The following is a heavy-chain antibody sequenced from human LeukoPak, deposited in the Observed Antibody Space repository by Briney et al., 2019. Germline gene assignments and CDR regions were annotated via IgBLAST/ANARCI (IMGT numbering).Heavy chain of an antibody. CDR1: GFTFSDYY. CDR2: ISSSGSTI. J-gene: IGHJ4*02. D-gene: IGHD6-13*01. V-gene: IGHV3-11*04. Sequence: GGSLRLSCAASGFTFSDYYMSWIRQAPGKGLEWVSYISSSGSTIYYADSVKGRFTISRDNAKNSLYLQMNSLGVEDTAVYYCKSGGAAPGRFDYWGQGVLVTVSS. CDR3: KSGGAAPGRFDY.